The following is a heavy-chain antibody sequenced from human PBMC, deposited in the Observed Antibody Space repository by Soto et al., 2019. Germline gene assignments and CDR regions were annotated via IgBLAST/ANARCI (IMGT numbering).Heavy chain of an antibody. V-gene: IGHV1-58*01. D-gene: IGHD3-10*01. CDR2: IVVGSGST. Sequence: NLARKSAGRISVKSSVQGVRQTSRQRLEWMGRIVVGSGSTDLAQKFLNRVTLSRDMSKNTAYMELRSLTFEDTGIYYCTSEDMATGLVWGQGSLVTVSS. J-gene: IGHJ4*02. CDR1: GRISVKSS. CDR3: TSEDMATGLV.